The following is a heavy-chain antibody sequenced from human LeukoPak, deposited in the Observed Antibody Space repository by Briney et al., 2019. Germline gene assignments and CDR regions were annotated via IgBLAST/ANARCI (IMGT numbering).Heavy chain of an antibody. Sequence: SSETLSLTCTVSGDSISTHYWSWIRQPAGKGLEWIGRIYTSGSTNYNPSLKSRVTISVDKSKNQFSLKLSSVTAADTAVYYCARSYSGSYFWFDPWGQGTLVTVSS. CDR3: ARSYSGSYFWFDP. V-gene: IGHV4-4*07. CDR2: IYTSGST. D-gene: IGHD1-26*01. CDR1: GDSISTHY. J-gene: IGHJ5*02.